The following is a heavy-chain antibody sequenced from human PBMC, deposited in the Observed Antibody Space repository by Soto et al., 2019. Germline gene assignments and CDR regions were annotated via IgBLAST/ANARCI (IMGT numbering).Heavy chain of an antibody. J-gene: IGHJ4*01. V-gene: IGHV3-30*04. Sequence: QVQLLESGGGVVQPGRSLRLSCAASGFTFSSYAMHGFRQAPGKGLEGVAVMSDDGRNKYYADSVKGRFTISSDNSKDPVYLQMNRLEAEDSGVYYCASYRDTPMPPSCDYWGQGTLVSAS. CDR2: MSDDGRNK. CDR1: GFTFSSYA. D-gene: IGHD5-18*01. CDR3: ASYRDTPMPPSCDY.